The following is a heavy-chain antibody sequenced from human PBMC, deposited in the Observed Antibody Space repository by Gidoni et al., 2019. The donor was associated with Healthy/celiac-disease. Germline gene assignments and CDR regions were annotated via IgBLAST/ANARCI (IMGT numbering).Heavy chain of an antibody. Sequence: EVQLVESGGGLLQPGGSLRLSCAASGFTVRCNDMSWGRQAPGKGLEGVSVIYSGGSTYYADSVKGRFTISRDNSKNTLYLQMNSLRAEDTAVYYCARDLILTGYYAGGVSYGMDVWGQGTTVTVSS. CDR1: GFTVRCND. V-gene: IGHV3-66*01. J-gene: IGHJ6*02. CDR3: ARDLILTGYYAGGVSYGMDV. CDR2: IYSGGST. D-gene: IGHD3-9*01.